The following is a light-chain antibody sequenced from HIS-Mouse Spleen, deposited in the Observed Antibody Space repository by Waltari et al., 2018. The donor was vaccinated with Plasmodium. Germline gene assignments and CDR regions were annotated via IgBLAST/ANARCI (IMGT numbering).Light chain of an antibody. CDR1: ALPKQY. CDR3: YSTDSSGNHRV. V-gene: IGLV3-10*01. Sequence: SYELPQPPSVSVSPGPTARTTCSGDALPKQYAYWYQQKSGQAPVLVIYEDSKRPSGIPERFSGSSSGTMATLTISGAQVEDEADYYCYSTDSSGNHRVFGGGTKLTVL. J-gene: IGLJ3*02. CDR2: EDS.